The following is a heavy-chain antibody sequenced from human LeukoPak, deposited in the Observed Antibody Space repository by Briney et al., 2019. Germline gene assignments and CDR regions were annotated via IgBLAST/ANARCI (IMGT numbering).Heavy chain of an antibody. Sequence: GGSLRPSCAASGFTFSSFAMSWVRQAPGKGLEWVSAISGSGGSTYYADSVKGRFTITRDNAKSTLYLQMNSLRAEDTAVYYCASPRGYCSSTSCYAGDWYFDLWGRGTLVTVSS. D-gene: IGHD2-2*01. CDR2: ISGSGGST. CDR1: GFTFSSFA. CDR3: ASPRGYCSSTSCYAGDWYFDL. V-gene: IGHV3-23*01. J-gene: IGHJ2*01.